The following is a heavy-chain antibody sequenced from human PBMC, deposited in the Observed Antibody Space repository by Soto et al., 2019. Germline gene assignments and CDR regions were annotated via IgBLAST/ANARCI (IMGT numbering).Heavy chain of an antibody. V-gene: IGHV3-21*01. CDR2: ISSSSSYI. Sequence: GGSLRLSCAASGFTFSSYSMNWVRQAPGKGLEWVSSISSSSSYIYYADSVKGRFTISRDNAKNSLYLQMNSLRAEDTAVYYCARDPDFDIVVVPAAHPGYGMDVWGQGTTVTVSS. CDR1: GFTFSSYS. D-gene: IGHD2-2*01. J-gene: IGHJ6*02. CDR3: ARDPDFDIVVVPAAHPGYGMDV.